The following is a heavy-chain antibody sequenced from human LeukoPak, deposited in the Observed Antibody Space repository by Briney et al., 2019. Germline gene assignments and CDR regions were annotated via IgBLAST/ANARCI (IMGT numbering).Heavy chain of an antibody. CDR1: GFNVSSTY. V-gene: IGHV3-66*01. CDR2: INSGGTT. Sequence: GALRLSCVASGFNVSSTYMNWVRQAPGKGLEWVSLINSGGTTYYPDSVKGRFTIARDNSKNTLFLQMNSLRAEDSGVYYCAGGRLRGPFDYWGQGTLVTVSS. CDR3: AGGRLRGPFDY. D-gene: IGHD4-17*01. J-gene: IGHJ4*02.